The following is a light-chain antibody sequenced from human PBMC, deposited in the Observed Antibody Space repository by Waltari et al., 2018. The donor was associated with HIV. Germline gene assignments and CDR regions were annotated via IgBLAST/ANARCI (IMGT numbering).Light chain of an antibody. CDR3: CLYAGSRIHVV. V-gene: IGLV2-23*02. CDR2: EVT. CDR1: FSAVGSYNL. Sequence: QSALTQPASVSGSPGQSITISCTGTFSAVGSYNLVSWYQKHPGEAPKIMIYEVTKRPSGVSSRFSGSKSGNTASLTISGLQAEDEADYYCCLYAGSRIHVVFGGGTKLTVL. J-gene: IGLJ2*01.